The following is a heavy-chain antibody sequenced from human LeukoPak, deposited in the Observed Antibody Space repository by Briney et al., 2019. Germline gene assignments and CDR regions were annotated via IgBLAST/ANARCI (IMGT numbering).Heavy chain of an antibody. D-gene: IGHD1-26*01. CDR3: ATRRSGSYPEY. CDR1: GGSVTTSTYY. Sequence: SETLSLTCTVSGGSVTTSTYYWGWIRQPPGKGLEWIGTIKNSGITHYNPSLKSRLTMSVDTSKNQFSLKLNSVTAADTAVYYCATRRSGSYPEYWGQGILVTVSS. V-gene: IGHV4-39*01. J-gene: IGHJ4*02. CDR2: IKNSGIT.